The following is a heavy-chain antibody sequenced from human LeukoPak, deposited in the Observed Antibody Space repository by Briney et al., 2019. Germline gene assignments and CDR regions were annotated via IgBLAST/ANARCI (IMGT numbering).Heavy chain of an antibody. Sequence: GGSLRLSCAASGFTVSSNYMSWVRQAPGKGLEWVSDIYSGGSTYYADSVKGRFTISRHNSKNTLYLQMNSLRAEDTAVYYCARARGITSKYYYYYGMDVWGQGTTVTVSS. J-gene: IGHJ6*02. CDR3: ARARGITSKYYYYYGMDV. D-gene: IGHD5-24*01. CDR2: IYSGGST. V-gene: IGHV3-53*04. CDR1: GFTVSSNY.